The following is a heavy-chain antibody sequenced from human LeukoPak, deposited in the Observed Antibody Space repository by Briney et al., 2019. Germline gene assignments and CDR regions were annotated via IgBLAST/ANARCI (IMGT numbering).Heavy chain of an antibody. CDR2: ISSSGSTI. D-gene: IGHD3-22*01. CDR3: ASYYDSSGYYIGDY. Sequence: GGSLRLSCAASGFTFSDYYMSWIRQAPGKGLEWVSYISSSGSTIYYADSVKGRFTISRDKAKNSLYLQMNSLRAEDTAVYYCASYYDSSGYYIGDYWGQGTLVTVSS. J-gene: IGHJ4*02. CDR1: GFTFSDYY. V-gene: IGHV3-11*01.